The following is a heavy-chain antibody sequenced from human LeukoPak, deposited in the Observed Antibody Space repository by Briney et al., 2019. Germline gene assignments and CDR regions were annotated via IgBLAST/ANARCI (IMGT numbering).Heavy chain of an antibody. CDR2: IWYDGSNK. D-gene: IGHD6-13*01. J-gene: IGHJ6*02. CDR1: GFTFSSYG. CDR3: AREEIGYSSSWYSLDYYGMDV. V-gene: IGHV3-33*01. Sequence: GRSLRLSCAASGFTFSSYGMHWVRQAPGKGLEWVAVIWYDGSNKYYADSVKGRFTISRDNSKNTLYLQMNSLRAEDTAVYYCAREEIGYSSSWYSLDYYGMDVWGQGTTVTVSS.